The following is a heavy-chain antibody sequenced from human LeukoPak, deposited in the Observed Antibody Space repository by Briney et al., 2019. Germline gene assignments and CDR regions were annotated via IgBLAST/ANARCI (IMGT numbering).Heavy chain of an antibody. D-gene: IGHD3-16*02. CDR2: ISAYNGNT. CDR1: GYISTSYG. V-gene: IGHV1-18*01. Sequence: GASVKVSCKASGYISTSYGISWVRQAPGQGLEWMGWISAYNGNTKYTQKLQGRVTMTTDTSTSTAYMELRSLRSDDTAVYYCARDLMVDLLGELSLYDYWGQGTLVTVSS. CDR3: ARDLMVDLLGELSLYDY. J-gene: IGHJ4*02.